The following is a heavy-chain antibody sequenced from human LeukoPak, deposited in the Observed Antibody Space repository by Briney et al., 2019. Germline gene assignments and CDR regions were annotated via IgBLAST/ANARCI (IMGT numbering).Heavy chain of an antibody. D-gene: IGHD6-19*01. V-gene: IGHV3-53*01. J-gene: IGHJ4*02. CDR3: ASIKVAVAGSGA. Sequence: GGSLRLSCAASGFTFSNFWMSWVRQAPGKGLEWVSVIYSGGSTYYADSVKGRFTISRDNSKNTLYLQMNSLRAEDTAVYYCASIKVAVAGSGAWGQGTLVTVSS. CDR1: GFTFSNFW. CDR2: IYSGGST.